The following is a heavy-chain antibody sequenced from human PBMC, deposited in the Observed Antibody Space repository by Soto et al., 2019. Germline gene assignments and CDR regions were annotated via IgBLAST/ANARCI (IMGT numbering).Heavy chain of an antibody. J-gene: IGHJ4*02. V-gene: IGHV4-39*01. CDR2: IYYSGST. Sequence: SETLSLTCAVSGGSISSSSYYWGWIRQPPGKGLEWIGSIYYSGSTYYNPSLKSRVTISVDTSKNQFSLKLSSVTAADTAVYYCATNLDYYDSSGYSSFDYWGQGTLVTVSS. CDR3: ATNLDYYDSSGYSSFDY. CDR1: GGSISSSSYY. D-gene: IGHD3-22*01.